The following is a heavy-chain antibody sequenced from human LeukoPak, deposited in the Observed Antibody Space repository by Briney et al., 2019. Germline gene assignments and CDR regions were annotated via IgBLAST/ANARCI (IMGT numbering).Heavy chain of an antibody. CDR3: ARGDYYGSGSYYKGRGWFDP. Sequence: PSQTLSLTCTVSGGSISSGGYYWSWIRQHPGKGLEWIGYIYYSGSTYYNPSLKSRVTISVDTSKNQFSLKLSSVTAADTAVYYCARGDYYGSGSYYKGRGWFDPWGQGTLVTVSS. CDR1: GGSISSGGYY. J-gene: IGHJ5*02. V-gene: IGHV4-31*03. D-gene: IGHD3-10*01. CDR2: IYYSGST.